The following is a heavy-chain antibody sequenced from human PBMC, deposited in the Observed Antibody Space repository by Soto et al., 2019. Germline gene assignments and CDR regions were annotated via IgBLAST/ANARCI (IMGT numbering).Heavy chain of an antibody. CDR1: GFTFSSSP. CDR3: VRDKIRGPPDYCDD. CDR2: ISYDGIVK. V-gene: IGHV3-30-3*01. J-gene: IGHJ4*02. Sequence: QVQLVESGGGVVQPGRSLRLSCEASGFTFSSSPMHWVRQAPGKGLEWVAVISYDGIVKVYADSVQGRFTISRDISKNTLYLQMNSLRIEDTAVYYCVRDKIRGPPDYCDDWGQGTLVTVSS.